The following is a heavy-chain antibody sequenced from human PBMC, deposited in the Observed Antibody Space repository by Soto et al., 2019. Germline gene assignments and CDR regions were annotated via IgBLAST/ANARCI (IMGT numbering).Heavy chain of an antibody. CDR1: GYPFTNYG. CDR3: ARDSRGGMGWFDP. D-gene: IGHD3-10*01. J-gene: IGHJ5*02. V-gene: IGHV1-18*01. Sequence: GSVEVYCKASGYPFTNYGISLVRRAPGQGLEWMGWISAYNGNTNYAQKLQGRVTMTTDTSTSTAYMELRSLRSDDTAVYYCARDSRGGMGWFDPWGQGTMVTVSS. CDR2: ISAYNGNT.